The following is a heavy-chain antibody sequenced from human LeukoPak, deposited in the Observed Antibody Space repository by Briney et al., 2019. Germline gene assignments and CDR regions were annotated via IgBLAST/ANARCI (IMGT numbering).Heavy chain of an antibody. D-gene: IGHD6-13*01. CDR1: GYTFTSYD. V-gene: IGHV1-8*01. CDR2: RNPNSGST. J-gene: IGHJ6*02. Sequence: ASVKVSCKASGYTFTSYDINWVRQATGQGLDWMGWRNPNSGSTGYAQQFQGRVTMTRNTSISTAYMELSSLRSEDTAVYYCASVGIAAAGTVGYYYYYYGMDVWGQGTTVTVSS. CDR3: ASVGIAAAGTVGYYYYYYGMDV.